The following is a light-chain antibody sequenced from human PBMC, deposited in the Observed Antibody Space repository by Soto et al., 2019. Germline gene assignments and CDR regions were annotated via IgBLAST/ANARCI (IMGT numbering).Light chain of an antibody. CDR1: QSFSSSY. J-gene: IGKJ2*01. Sequence: ESVLTQSPGTLSLSPGERATLSCRASQSFSSSYLAWYQQKPGQAPRLLIYGASSSATGIPDRFSGSGSGTDFTHTISRLEPEDFAVYYCQQYGSSPPYTFGQGNKLEIK. CDR3: QQYGSSPPYT. CDR2: GAS. V-gene: IGKV3-20*01.